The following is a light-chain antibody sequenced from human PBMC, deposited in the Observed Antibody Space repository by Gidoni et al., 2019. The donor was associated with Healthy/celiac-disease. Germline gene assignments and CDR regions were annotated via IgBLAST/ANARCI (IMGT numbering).Light chain of an antibody. CDR3: SSYAGSNNLKV. V-gene: IGLV2-8*01. J-gene: IGLJ1*01. CDR1: SSDVCGYNY. Sequence: QSAPTQPPSAAGSPGKSVNISCTVTSSDVCGYNYFSWYHQPPGKAPKLMIYGVSTRPSGVPDRFSGSKSGNTDSLTVAGLQAEDEADYYCSSYAGSNNLKVFGTGTKVTVL. CDR2: GVS.